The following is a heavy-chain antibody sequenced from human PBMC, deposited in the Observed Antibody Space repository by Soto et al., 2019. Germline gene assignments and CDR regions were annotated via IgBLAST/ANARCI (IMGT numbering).Heavy chain of an antibody. Sequence: SETLSLTCAVYGGSFSGYYWSWIRQPPGKGLEWIGEINHSGSTNYNPSLKSRVTISVDTSKNQFSLKLSSVTAADTAVYYCARRVSYDFWSAIYGDWFDPWGQGTLVTVSS. CDR1: GGSFSGYY. D-gene: IGHD3-3*01. CDR2: INHSGST. CDR3: ARRVSYDFWSAIYGDWFDP. V-gene: IGHV4-34*01. J-gene: IGHJ5*02.